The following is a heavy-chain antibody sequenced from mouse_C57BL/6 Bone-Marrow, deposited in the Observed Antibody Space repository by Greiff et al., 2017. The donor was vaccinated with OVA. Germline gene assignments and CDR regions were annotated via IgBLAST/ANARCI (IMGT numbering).Heavy chain of an antibody. CDR3: ARYVHRGWYFDY. Sequence: ESGPGLVKPSQSLSLTCSVTGYSITSGYYRNLIQQFPENILGWMGYISYDGSNNYKPSLKNRISITRDTSKNPFFLQLTTVTTEDTATYYGARYVHRGWYFDYWGQGTTVTVSS. J-gene: IGHJ2*01. CDR1: GYSITSGYY. V-gene: IGHV3-6*01. CDR2: ISYDGSN.